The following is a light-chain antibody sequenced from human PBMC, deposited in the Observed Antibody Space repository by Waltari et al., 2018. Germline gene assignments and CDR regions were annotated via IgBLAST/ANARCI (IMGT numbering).Light chain of an antibody. CDR1: QRGSSK. V-gene: IGKV3-11*01. Sequence: ENLLTQSPGTLSLSPGERVTLSCRASQRGSSKLAWYPQKPGQVPRFLIYEASNRATVIPARFSCSGSGTDFILSISSLEPEDFAVYYCQQRTHSLTFGGGTKVEIK. CDR2: EAS. CDR3: QQRTHSLT. J-gene: IGKJ4*01.